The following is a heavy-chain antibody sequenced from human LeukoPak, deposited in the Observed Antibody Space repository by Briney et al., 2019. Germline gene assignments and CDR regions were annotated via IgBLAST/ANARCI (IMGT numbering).Heavy chain of an antibody. CDR1: GFTFSDAW. J-gene: IGHJ4*02. Sequence: PGGSLRLSCAGSGFTFSDAWMSWVRQAPGKGLEWVGHIKSKTDGGTTDYAAPVKGRFIISRDDSKNTLYLQMNSLITEDTAVYYCCTEYCGAFNYWGQGSLVTLSS. D-gene: IGHD2-8*02. CDR2: IKSKTDGGTT. CDR3: CTEYCGAFNY. V-gene: IGHV3-15*01.